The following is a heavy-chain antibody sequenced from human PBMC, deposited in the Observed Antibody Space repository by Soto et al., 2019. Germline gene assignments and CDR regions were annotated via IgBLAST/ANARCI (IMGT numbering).Heavy chain of an antibody. Sequence: GASVKVSCKASGGTFSSYAISWVRQAPGQGLEWMGGIIPIFGTANYAQKFQGRVTITADESTSTAYMELSSLRSEDTAVYYCARGIVVPAAIDYYYYYGTDVWGQGTTVTVSS. D-gene: IGHD2-2*01. CDR3: ARGIVVPAAIDYYYYYGTDV. CDR1: GGTFSSYA. V-gene: IGHV1-69*13. CDR2: IIPIFGTA. J-gene: IGHJ6*02.